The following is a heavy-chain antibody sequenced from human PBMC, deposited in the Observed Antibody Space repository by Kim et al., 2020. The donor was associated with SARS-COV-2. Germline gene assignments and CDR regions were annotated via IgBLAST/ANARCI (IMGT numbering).Heavy chain of an antibody. CDR3: ARDSVGSSSWPYYYYYGMDV. Sequence: GGSLRLSCAASGFTFSDYYMSWIRQAPGKGLEWVSYISSSGSTIYYADSVKGRFTISRDNAKNSLYLQMNSLRAEDTAVYYCARDSVGSSSWPYYYYYGMDVWGQGTTVTVSS. CDR2: ISSSGSTI. CDR1: GFTFSDYY. D-gene: IGHD6-13*01. V-gene: IGHV3-11*01. J-gene: IGHJ6*02.